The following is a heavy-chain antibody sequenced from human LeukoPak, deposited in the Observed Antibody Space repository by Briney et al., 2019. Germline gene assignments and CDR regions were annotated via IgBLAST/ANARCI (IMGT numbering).Heavy chain of an antibody. D-gene: IGHD6-13*01. V-gene: IGHV4-59*01. CDR2: IYYSGST. CDR3: ASLYSSSWEYYYYYGMDV. J-gene: IGHJ6*02. CDR1: GGSISSYY. Sequence: SETLSLTCTVSGGSISSYYWSWIRQPPGKGLEWIGYIYYSGSTNYNPSLKSRVTISVDTSKNQFSLKLSSVTAADTAVYYCASLYSSSWEYYYYYGMDVWGQGTTVTVSS.